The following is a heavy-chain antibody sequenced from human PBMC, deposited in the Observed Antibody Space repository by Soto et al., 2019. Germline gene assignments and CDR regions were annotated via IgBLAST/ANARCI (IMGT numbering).Heavy chain of an antibody. D-gene: IGHD3-16*01. V-gene: IGHV4-30-4*01. J-gene: IGHJ6*02. CDR1: GGSISSGDSY. CDR2: IYYSGSP. Sequence: QVQLQESGPGLVKPSQTLSLTCTVSGGSISSGDSYWSWIRQFPGKGLEWIGYIYYSGSPYYNPSLASRVTISVDTSKNQFFLKLKSVTAADTAVYYGAREGAASYYYYYGTDVWGQGTTVTVSS. CDR3: AREGAASYYYYYGTDV.